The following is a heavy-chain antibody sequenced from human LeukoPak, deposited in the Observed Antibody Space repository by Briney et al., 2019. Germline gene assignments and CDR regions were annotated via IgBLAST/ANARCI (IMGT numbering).Heavy chain of an antibody. CDR2: IYDTGIT. D-gene: IGHD1-7*01. J-gene: IGHJ3*02. Sequence: SETLSLTCTVSGGSISNYYWAWIRQPPGRGLECIGYIYDTGITKDNPALKSRLTISLQTSRNQFSLNLSSLTAADTAIYYCARVRNFPDAFDIWGQGRMVTVSS. CDR1: GGSISNYY. CDR3: ARVRNFPDAFDI. V-gene: IGHV4-59*01.